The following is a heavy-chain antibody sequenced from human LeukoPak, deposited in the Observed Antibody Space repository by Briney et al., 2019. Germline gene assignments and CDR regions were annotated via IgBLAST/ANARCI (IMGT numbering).Heavy chain of an antibody. CDR2: ISYGGSNK. CDR1: GFTSSSYA. D-gene: IGHD5-18*01. Sequence: GGSLRLSCAASGFTSSSYAMHWVRQAPGKGLEWVAVISYGGSNKYYADSVKGRFTISRDNSKNTLYLQMNSLRAEDTAVYYCARLQLWSYHFDYWGQGTLVTVSS. V-gene: IGHV3-30-3*01. CDR3: ARLQLWSYHFDY. J-gene: IGHJ4*02.